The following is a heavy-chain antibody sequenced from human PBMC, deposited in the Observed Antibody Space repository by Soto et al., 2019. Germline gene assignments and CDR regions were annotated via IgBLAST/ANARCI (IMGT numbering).Heavy chain of an antibody. CDR2: ISGSGGST. CDR3: ANLAARLSEAFDI. D-gene: IGHD6-6*01. V-gene: IGHV3-23*01. CDR1: GFTFSSYA. Sequence: EVLLLESGGGLVQPGGSLRLSCAASGFTFSSYAMSWVRQAPGKGLEWVSAISGSGGSTYYADSVKGRFTISRDNSKNTLYLQMNSLRAEDTAVYYCANLAARLSEAFDIWGQGTMVTVSS. J-gene: IGHJ3*02.